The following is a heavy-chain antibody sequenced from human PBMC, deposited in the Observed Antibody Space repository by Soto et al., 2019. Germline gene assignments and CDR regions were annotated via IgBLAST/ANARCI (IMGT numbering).Heavy chain of an antibody. J-gene: IGHJ5*02. CDR3: ARALTTVTLFDP. CDR2: IYYSGST. D-gene: IGHD4-17*01. CDR1: GGSISSGGCY. Sequence: QVQLQESGPGLVKPSQTLSLTCTVSGGSISSGGCYWSWIRQHPGKGLEWIGYIYYSGSTHYNPSLKSRVTISVDTSKNQFSLKLSSVTAADTAVYNCARALTTVTLFDPWGQGTLVTVSS. V-gene: IGHV4-31*03.